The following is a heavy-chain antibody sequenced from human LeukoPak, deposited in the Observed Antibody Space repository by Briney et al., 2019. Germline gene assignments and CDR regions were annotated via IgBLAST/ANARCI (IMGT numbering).Heavy chain of an antibody. CDR3: ARDATVGATKNWYFDL. D-gene: IGHD1-26*01. CDR1: GGSISSYY. V-gene: IGHV4-4*07. J-gene: IGHJ2*01. Sequence: SETLSLTCTVSGGSISSYYWSWIRQPAGKGLEWIGRIYTSGSTNYNPSLKGRVTMSVDTSKNQFSLKLSSVTAAGTAVYYCARDATVGATKNWYFDLWGRGTLVTVSS. CDR2: IYTSGST.